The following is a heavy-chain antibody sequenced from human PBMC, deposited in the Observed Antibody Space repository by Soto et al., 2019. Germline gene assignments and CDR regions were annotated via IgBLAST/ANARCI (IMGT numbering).Heavy chain of an antibody. D-gene: IGHD1-1*01. V-gene: IGHV1-18*01. CDR2: ISAHNGNT. Sequence: QVHLVQSGAEVKKPGASVKVSCKGSGYTFTSYGITWVRQAPGQGLEWMGWISAHNGNTDYAQRLQGRVTVTRDTSTSTTYMELRSLRSDDTAVYYCARGRYGDYWGQGALVTVSS. J-gene: IGHJ4*02. CDR3: ARGRYGDY. CDR1: GYTFTSYG.